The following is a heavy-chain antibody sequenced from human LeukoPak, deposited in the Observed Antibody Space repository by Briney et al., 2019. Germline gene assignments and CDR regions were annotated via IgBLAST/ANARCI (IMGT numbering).Heavy chain of an antibody. Sequence: PSETLSLTCAVYGGSFSGYYWSWIRQPPGQGLEWIGETSHSGSTYYNPSLESRVTISVDTYKKQFSLKLTSVTAADTAVYFCARKYCSSTSCSYAFDIWGQGTMVTVSS. CDR1: GGSFSGYY. CDR3: ARKYCSSTSCSYAFDI. V-gene: IGHV4-34*01. CDR2: TSHSGST. J-gene: IGHJ3*02. D-gene: IGHD2-15*01.